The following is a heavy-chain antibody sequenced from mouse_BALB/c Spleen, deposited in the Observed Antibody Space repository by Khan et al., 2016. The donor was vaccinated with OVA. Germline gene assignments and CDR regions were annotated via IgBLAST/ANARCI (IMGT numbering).Heavy chain of an antibody. CDR1: GYTFTSYD. J-gene: IGHJ1*01. D-gene: IGHD1-1*01. CDR2: IFPGDDST. Sequence: QVQLQQSGAELVKPGASVKLSCKASGYTFTSYDINWVRQRPEQGLEWIGWIFPGDDSTKYNEKFKGKATLTTDKSSSTAYMQLSRLTSEDSAVYFYAIHYYGSNLYWYFDVWGAGTTVTVSS. V-gene: IGHV1-85*01. CDR3: AIHYYGSNLYWYFDV.